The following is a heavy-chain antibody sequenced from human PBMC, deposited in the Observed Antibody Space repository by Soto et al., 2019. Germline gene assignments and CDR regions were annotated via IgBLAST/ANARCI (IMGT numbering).Heavy chain of an antibody. J-gene: IGHJ3*02. CDR1: GFTFSSYA. D-gene: IGHD2-8*01. CDR2: ISGSGGST. Sequence: PGGSLRLSCAASGFTFSSYAMSWVRQAPGKGLEWVSAISGSGGSTYYADSVKGRFTISRDNSKNTLYLQMNSLRAEGTAVYYCAKDLYAGLLMVTQGAFDIWGQGTMVTVSS. V-gene: IGHV3-23*01. CDR3: AKDLYAGLLMVTQGAFDI.